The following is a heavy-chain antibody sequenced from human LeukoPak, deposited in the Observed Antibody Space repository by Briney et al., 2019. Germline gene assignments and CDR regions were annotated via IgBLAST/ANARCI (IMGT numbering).Heavy chain of an antibody. CDR3: ARRFGVGATQGVFYFDY. J-gene: IGHJ4*02. CDR1: GGSISSSSYY. Sequence: SETLSLTCAVSGGSISSSSYYWGWIRQPPGKGLEWIGSIYYSGSTYYNPSLKSRVTISVDTSKNQFSLKVNSVTAADTAVYYCARRFGVGATQGVFYFDYWGQGTLVTVSP. V-gene: IGHV4-39*01. D-gene: IGHD1-26*01. CDR2: IYYSGST.